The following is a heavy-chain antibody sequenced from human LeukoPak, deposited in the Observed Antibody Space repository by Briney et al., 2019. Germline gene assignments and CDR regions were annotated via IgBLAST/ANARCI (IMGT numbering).Heavy chain of an antibody. J-gene: IGHJ4*02. V-gene: IGHV3-48*04. CDR2: IGTSSSII. CDR1: GFTFSTYS. D-gene: IGHD3-10*01. Sequence: PGGSLRLSCAASGFTFSTYSMNWVRQAPGKGLEGVSYIGTSSSIIYYADSVKGRFTISRDNAKNSLDLQMNSLRVEDTAVYYCARDPHYSGSGSEDDYWGQGTLVTVSS. CDR3: ARDPHYSGSGSEDDY.